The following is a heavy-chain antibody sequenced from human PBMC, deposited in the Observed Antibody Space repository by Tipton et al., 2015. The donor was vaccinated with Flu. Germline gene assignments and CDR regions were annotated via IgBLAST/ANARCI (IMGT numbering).Heavy chain of an antibody. CDR3: ARLDYYGSGSQRSYYMDV. J-gene: IGHJ6*03. V-gene: IGHV4-38-2*01. Sequence: TLSLTCAVSGYSISSGYYWGWIRQPPGKGLEWIGSIFHSGSTYYNPSLKSRVTISVDTSKNHFSLKLSSVTAADTAVYYCARLDYYGSGSQRSYYMDVWGKGTTVTVSS. CDR2: IFHSGST. D-gene: IGHD3-10*01. CDR1: GYSISSGYY.